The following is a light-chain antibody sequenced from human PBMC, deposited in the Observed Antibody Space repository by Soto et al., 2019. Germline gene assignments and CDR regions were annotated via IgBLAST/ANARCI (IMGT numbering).Light chain of an antibody. CDR2: DAS. CDR1: RGVSSY. Sequence: IVLTQSPATLSLSPGEGATLACRASRGVSSYLAWYQQKPGQAPRLLIYDASSRATGIPARFSGSGSGTDFALTISRLEPEDFAVYYCQQRSNWPITFGQGTRLEI. J-gene: IGKJ5*01. V-gene: IGKV3-11*01. CDR3: QQRSNWPIT.